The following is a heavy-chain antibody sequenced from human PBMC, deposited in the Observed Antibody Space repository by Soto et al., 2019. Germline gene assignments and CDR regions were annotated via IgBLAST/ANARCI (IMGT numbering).Heavy chain of an antibody. CDR3: AGRITVAGTLAY. CDR2: ISGSGGST. D-gene: IGHD6-19*01. V-gene: IGHV3-23*01. CDR1: GLTFSSYA. J-gene: IGHJ4*02. Sequence: GGSLRLSCAASGLTFSSYAMSWVRQAPGKGLEWVSAISGSGGSTFYADSVKGRFTISRDNSKNTLFLQMNSLRAEDTAVYYCAGRITVAGTLAYWGQGTLVTVSS.